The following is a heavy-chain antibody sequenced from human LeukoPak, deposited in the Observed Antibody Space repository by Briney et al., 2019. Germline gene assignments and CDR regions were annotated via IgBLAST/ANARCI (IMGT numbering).Heavy chain of an antibody. CDR3: ARDLWSGIAAAGTFLFDP. J-gene: IGHJ5*02. V-gene: IGHV3-64*01. D-gene: IGHD6-13*01. Sequence: GGSLRLSCAASGFTFSSYAMHWVRQAPGKGLEYVSAISSNGGSTYYANSVKGRFTISRDNSKNTLCLQMGRLRAEDMAVYYCARDLWSGIAAAGTFLFDPWGQGTLVTVFS. CDR1: GFTFSSYA. CDR2: ISSNGGST.